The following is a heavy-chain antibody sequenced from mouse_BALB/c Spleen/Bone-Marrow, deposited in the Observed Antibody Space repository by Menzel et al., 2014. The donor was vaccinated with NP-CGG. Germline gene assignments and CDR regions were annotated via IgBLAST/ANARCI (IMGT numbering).Heavy chain of an antibody. J-gene: IGHJ4*01. V-gene: IGHV1-20*02. D-gene: IGHD2-3*01. CDR2: INPYNGDT. CDR1: GYSFTGYF. Sequence: EVKVVESGPELVKPGASVKISCKASGYSFTGYFMNWVMQSHGKSLEWIGRINPYNGDTFYNQKFKGKATLTVDKSSSTAHMELRSLASEDSAVYYYARGGLLRAMDYWVKEPQSPSPQ. CDR3: ARGGLLRAMDY.